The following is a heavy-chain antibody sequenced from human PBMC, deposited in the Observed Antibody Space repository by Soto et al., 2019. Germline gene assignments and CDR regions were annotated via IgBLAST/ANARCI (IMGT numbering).Heavy chain of an antibody. CDR2: ISPYTGDT. Sequence: QVQLVQSGDEMKKPGASVRVSWRASGYIFVRDGIAWVRQAPGQGLEWMGWISPYTGDTHSASKVQGRLTMTTDTSTSTAYMDLGSLTSDDTAVYYCAMVDNYVTPTPQDGWGQGTTVTVSS. D-gene: IGHD3-16*01. V-gene: IGHV1-18*01. CDR1: GYIFVRDG. J-gene: IGHJ6*02. CDR3: AMVDNYVTPTPQDG.